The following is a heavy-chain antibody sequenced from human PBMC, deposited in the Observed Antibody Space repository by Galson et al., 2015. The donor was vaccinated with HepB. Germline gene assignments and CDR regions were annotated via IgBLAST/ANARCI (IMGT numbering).Heavy chain of an antibody. J-gene: IGHJ4*02. Sequence: SVKVSCKASGYTFTSYAMNWVRQAPGQGLEWMGWINTNTGNPTYAQGFTGRFVFSLDTSVSTAYLQISSLKAEDTAVYYCATDYDISTGYYTPKEGNMRKNFDYWGQGTLVTVSS. CDR1: GYTFTSYA. V-gene: IGHV7-4-1*02. CDR3: ATDYDISTGYYTPKEGNMRKNFDY. D-gene: IGHD3-9*01. CDR2: INTNTGNP.